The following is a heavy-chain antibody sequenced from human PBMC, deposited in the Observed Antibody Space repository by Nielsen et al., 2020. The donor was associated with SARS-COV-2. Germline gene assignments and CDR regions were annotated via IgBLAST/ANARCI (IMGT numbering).Heavy chain of an antibody. CDR2: IDPSDSYT. J-gene: IGHJ4*02. V-gene: IGHV5-10-1*01. D-gene: IGHD3-3*01. Sequence: GGSLRLSCKGSGYSFTSYWISWVRQMPGKGLEWMGRIDPSDSYTNYSPSFQGHVTISADKSISTAYLQWSSLKASDTAMYYCARLTTNFWSGHYFDYWGQGTLVTVSS. CDR1: GYSFTSYW. CDR3: ARLTTNFWSGHYFDY.